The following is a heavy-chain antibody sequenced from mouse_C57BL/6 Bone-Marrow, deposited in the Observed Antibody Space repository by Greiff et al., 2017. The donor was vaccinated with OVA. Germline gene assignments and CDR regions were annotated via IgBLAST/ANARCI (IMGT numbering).Heavy chain of an antibody. CDR1: GYTFTSYW. CDR3: ARNSNYEGSFDY. V-gene: IGHV1-52*01. Sequence: QVQLQQPGAELVRPGSSVKLSCKASGYTFTSYWLHWVKQRPIQGLEWIGNIDPSDSETHYNQKFKDKATLPVDKSSTTAYMQLSSLTSEDSAVYYCARNSNYEGSFDYWGQGTTLTVSS. D-gene: IGHD2-5*01. CDR2: IDPSDSET. J-gene: IGHJ2*01.